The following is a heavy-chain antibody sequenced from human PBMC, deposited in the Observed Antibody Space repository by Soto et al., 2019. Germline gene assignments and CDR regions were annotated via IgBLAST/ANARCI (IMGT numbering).Heavy chain of an antibody. D-gene: IGHD5-12*01. J-gene: IGHJ6*02. Sequence: ASVKVSCKASGYTFTSYYMHWVRQAPGQGLEWMGIINPSGGSTSYAQKFQGRVTITADESTSTAYMELSGLRSEDTAVYYCARDKDRLQLGGNYYYIMDVWGQGTTVTVSS. V-gene: IGHV1-46*01. CDR2: INPSGGST. CDR1: GYTFTSYY. CDR3: ARDKDRLQLGGNYYYIMDV.